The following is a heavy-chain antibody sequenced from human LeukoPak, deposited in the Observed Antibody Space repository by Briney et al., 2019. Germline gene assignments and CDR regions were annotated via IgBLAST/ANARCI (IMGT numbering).Heavy chain of an antibody. D-gene: IGHD4-17*01. V-gene: IGHV1-69*05. J-gene: IGHJ6*03. CDR3: AAGDGDYYYYYYMDV. Sequence: SVKVSCKASGYTFTSYYMHWVRQAPGQGLEWMGRIIPIFGTANYAQKFQGRVTITTDESTSTAYMELSSLRSEDTAVYYCAAGDGDYYYYYYMDVWGKGTTVTVSS. CDR2: IIPIFGTA. CDR1: GYTFTSYY.